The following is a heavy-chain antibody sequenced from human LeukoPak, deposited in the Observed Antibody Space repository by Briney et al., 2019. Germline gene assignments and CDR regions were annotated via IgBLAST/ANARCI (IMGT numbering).Heavy chain of an antibody. CDR1: GFTVSSNY. D-gene: IGHD6-13*01. CDR2: IYSGGST. V-gene: IGHV3-53*01. J-gene: IGHJ3*02. Sequence: SGGSLRLSCAASGFTVSSNYMSWVRQAPGKGLEWVSVIYSGGSTYYADSVKGRFTISRDNSKNTLYLQMNSLRAEDTAVYYCASLQDDTLAAAGTEDAFDIWGQGTIVTVSS. CDR3: ASLQDDTLAAAGTEDAFDI.